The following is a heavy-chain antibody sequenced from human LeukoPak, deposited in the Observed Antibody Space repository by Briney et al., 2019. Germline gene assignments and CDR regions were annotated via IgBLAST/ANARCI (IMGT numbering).Heavy chain of an antibody. Sequence: GASVKVSCKASGYTFTGYYMHWVRQAPGQGLEWMGWISPNSGGTNYAQKFQGRVTMTRDTSISTAYMELSRLRSDDTAVYYCARVQGYCSSTSCYPDTNFDYWGQGTLVTVSS. CDR1: GYTFTGYY. J-gene: IGHJ4*02. CDR3: ARVQGYCSSTSCYPDTNFDY. V-gene: IGHV1-2*02. CDR2: ISPNSGGT. D-gene: IGHD2-2*01.